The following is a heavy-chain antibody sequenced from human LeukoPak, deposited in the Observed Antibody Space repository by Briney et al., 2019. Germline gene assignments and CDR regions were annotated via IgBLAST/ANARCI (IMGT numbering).Heavy chain of an antibody. CDR3: TTLGRSGSCKSGFCYGLYFQH. Sequence: PSETLSLTCTVSGDSISSYYWSWIRQPPGKGLEWIGYIYYSGSTNYNPSLKSRVTISIDTSKNQFSLKLSSVTAADTAVYYCTTLGRSGSCKSGFCYGLYFQHWGQGTLVTVSS. CDR2: IYYSGST. V-gene: IGHV4-59*08. J-gene: IGHJ1*01. CDR1: GDSISSYY. D-gene: IGHD2-15*01.